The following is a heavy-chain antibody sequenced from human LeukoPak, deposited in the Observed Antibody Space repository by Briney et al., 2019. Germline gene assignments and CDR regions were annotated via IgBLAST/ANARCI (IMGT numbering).Heavy chain of an antibody. V-gene: IGHV4-61*02. D-gene: IGHD6-19*01. Sequence: SETLSLTCTVSGDSISSGSHYWSWIRQPAGKGLEWIGRIYTSGRTNYNPSLKSRVTISIDMSKSQFSLKLSSVTAADTAVYYCARHKYSSGWPPEGAFDIWGQGTMVTVSS. CDR2: IYTSGRT. CDR1: GDSISSGSHY. J-gene: IGHJ3*02. CDR3: ARHKYSSGWPPEGAFDI.